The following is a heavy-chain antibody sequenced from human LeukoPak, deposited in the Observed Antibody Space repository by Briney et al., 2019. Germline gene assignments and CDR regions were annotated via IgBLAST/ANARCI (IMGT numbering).Heavy chain of an antibody. CDR2: IYYSGST. Sequence: SETLSLTCTVSGGSISSSSYYWGWIRQPPGKGLEWIGSIYYSGSTYYNPSLKSRVTISVDTSKNQFSLKLSSVTAADTAVYYCARVRYDLSQGVFDYWGQGTLVTVSS. CDR3: ARVRYDLSQGVFDY. J-gene: IGHJ4*02. V-gene: IGHV4-39*07. CDR1: GGSISSSSYY. D-gene: IGHD3-22*01.